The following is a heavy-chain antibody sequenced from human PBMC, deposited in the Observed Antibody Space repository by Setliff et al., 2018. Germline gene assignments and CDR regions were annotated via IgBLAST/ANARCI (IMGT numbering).Heavy chain of an antibody. V-gene: IGHV3-20*04. CDR2: INRNGGRI. Sequence: PGGSLRLSCAASGFTFDDYVMSWVRQAPGKGLEWVSDINRNGGRIGYADPVKGRFTISRDNAKNTLYLQMNSLRAEDTAVYYCATNPPKGPSGGYYYDDPYYYYMDVWGKGTTVTVSS. CDR3: ATNPPKGPSGGYYYDDPYYYYMDV. D-gene: IGHD3-22*01. J-gene: IGHJ6*03. CDR1: GFTFDDYV.